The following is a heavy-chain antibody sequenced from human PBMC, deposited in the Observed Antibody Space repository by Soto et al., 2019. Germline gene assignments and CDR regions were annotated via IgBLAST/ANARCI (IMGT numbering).Heavy chain of an antibody. CDR1: GYTFTSYA. CDR3: TTGLSNGYYNFDY. J-gene: IGHJ4*02. D-gene: IGHD3-22*01. V-gene: IGHV1-3*01. Sequence: ASVKVSCKASGYTFTSYAMHWVRQAPGQRLEWMGWINAGNGNTKYSQKFQGRIIISRDHSKDTLYLQMNSLKTEDTAVYYCTTGLSNGYYNFDYWGQGTPVTVSS. CDR2: INAGNGNT.